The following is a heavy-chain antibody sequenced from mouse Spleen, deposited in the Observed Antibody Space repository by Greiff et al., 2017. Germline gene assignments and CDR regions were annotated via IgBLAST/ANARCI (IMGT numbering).Heavy chain of an antibody. J-gene: IGHJ2*01. Sequence: VQLQESAAELARPGASVKMSCKASGYTFTSYTMHWVKQRPGQGLEWIGYINPSSGYTEYNQKFKDKTTLTADKSSSTAYMQLSSLTSEDSAVYYCARKGAIYYGNYPDYWGQGTTLTVSS. V-gene: IGHV1-4*02. CDR3: ARKGAIYYGNYPDY. CDR1: GYTFTSYT. D-gene: IGHD2-1*01. CDR2: INPSSGYT.